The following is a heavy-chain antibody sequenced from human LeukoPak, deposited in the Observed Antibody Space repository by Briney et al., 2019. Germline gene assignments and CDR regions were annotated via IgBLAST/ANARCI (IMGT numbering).Heavy chain of an antibody. J-gene: IGHJ4*02. D-gene: IGHD6-13*01. CDR2: LSYTGST. V-gene: IGHV4-59*01. CDR1: GGSISSSY. CDR3: ARTGYSSSWFDY. Sequence: PSETLSLTCTVSGGSISSSYWNWIRQPPGKGLEYIGYLSYTGSTNYNPSLTSRVTISVDTSKNQFSLKLSSVTAADTAVYYCARTGYSSSWFDYWGQGTLVTVSS.